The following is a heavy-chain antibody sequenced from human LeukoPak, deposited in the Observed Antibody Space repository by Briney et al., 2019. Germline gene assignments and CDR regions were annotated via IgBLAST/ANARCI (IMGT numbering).Heavy chain of an antibody. CDR1: GFTFSDYS. D-gene: IGHD2-21*02. J-gene: IGHJ4*02. Sequence: PGGSLRLSCAASGFTFSDYSMNWVRQAPGKGLEWVSSISSSTSYIFYADSMKGRFTISRDDSRNTLYLQMNSLRPEDTAVYYCARDRLNRAYCGNDCYSAAFDYWGQGTLVTVSS. CDR2: ISSSTSYI. V-gene: IGHV3-21*01. CDR3: ARDRLNRAYCGNDCYSAAFDY.